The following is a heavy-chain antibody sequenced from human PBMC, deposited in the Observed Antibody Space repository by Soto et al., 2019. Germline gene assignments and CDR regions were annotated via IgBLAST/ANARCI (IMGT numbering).Heavy chain of an antibody. CDR2: ISCCGGST. CDR1: GFNFKKFA. J-gene: IGHJ4*02. D-gene: IGHD6-19*01. CDR3: AKADGEQWLLPHLDK. V-gene: IGHV3-23*01. Sequence: EVQLLESGGGVVQPGGSLRLSRVASGFNFKKFAMSWVRQAPGEGLEWVSGISCCGGSTSYADSAKGRFSIARDDTTNTLSPQMNNLRVEDTAQYCCAKADGEQWLLPHLDKWGQGTLVTVS.